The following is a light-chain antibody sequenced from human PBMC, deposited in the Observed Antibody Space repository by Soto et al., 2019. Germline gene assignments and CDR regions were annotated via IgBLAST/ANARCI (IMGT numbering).Light chain of an antibody. CDR1: QSISNH. V-gene: IGKV1-39*01. CDR2: AAS. CDR3: QHYGGMWT. Sequence: DIQMTQSPSSLSASVEDRVIITCRASQSISNHLNWYQQKPGKAPKLLIFAASSLQSGVPSRFSGSGSGTDFTLTISSLQPEDFATYYCQHYGGMWTFGQGTKVDIK. J-gene: IGKJ1*01.